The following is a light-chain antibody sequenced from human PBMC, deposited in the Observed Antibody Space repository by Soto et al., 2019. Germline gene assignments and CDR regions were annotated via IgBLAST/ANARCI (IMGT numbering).Light chain of an antibody. CDR2: AAS. V-gene: IGKV1-9*01. CDR3: QQLNAYPLT. J-gene: IGKJ2*01. Sequence: DIQLTQSPSFLSASVGDRVTISCRASQDTRRNLAWYQQETGRAPRLLIYAASIVQSGVPSRFSGSGSGTEFTLTVSGLQPEDFATYYCQQLNAYPLTFGQGTKVEIK. CDR1: QDTRRN.